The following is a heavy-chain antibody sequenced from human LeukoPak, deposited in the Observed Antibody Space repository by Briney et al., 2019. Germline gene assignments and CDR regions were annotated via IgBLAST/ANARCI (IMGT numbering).Heavy chain of an antibody. J-gene: IGHJ6*03. D-gene: IGHD6-13*01. Sequence: QPGRSLRLSCAASGFTFSSYAMHWVRQAPGKGLKWVAVISYDGSNKYYADSVKGRFTISRDNSKNTLYLQMNSLKASDTAMYYCARTSSSWRHYYYYYYMDVWGKGTTVTISS. CDR3: ARTSSSWRHYYYYYYMDV. CDR2: ISYDGSNK. V-gene: IGHV3-30*04. CDR1: GFTFSSYA.